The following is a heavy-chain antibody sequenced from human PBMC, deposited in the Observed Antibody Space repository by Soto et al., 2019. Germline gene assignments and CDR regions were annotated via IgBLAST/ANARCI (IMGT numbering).Heavy chain of an antibody. CDR3: GDPPGGGGY. CDR1: GFTVSNNY. D-gene: IGHD3-10*01. CDR2: IYSGGYT. Sequence: EVQLVESGGGLIQPGGSLRLSCAVSGFTVSNNYMSWVRQAPGKGLEGVSVIYSGGYTAYGDSVKGRFTISRDNSKNTPNFKRKNRGAHHPAVFFGGDPPGGGGYWGQGTLVTVSS. J-gene: IGHJ4*02. V-gene: IGHV3-53*01.